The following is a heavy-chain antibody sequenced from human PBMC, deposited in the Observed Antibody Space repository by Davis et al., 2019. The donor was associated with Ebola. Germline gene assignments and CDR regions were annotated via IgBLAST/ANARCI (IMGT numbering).Heavy chain of an antibody. CDR1: GGSISSGGYY. CDR2: IYYSGST. CDR3: ARMEIEHDYGDSLDAFDI. J-gene: IGHJ3*02. D-gene: IGHD4-17*01. V-gene: IGHV4-61*08. Sequence: SETLSLTCTVSGGSISSGGYYWSWIRQHPGKGLEWIGYIYYSGSTNYNPSLKSRVTISVDTSKNQFSLKLSSVTAADTAVYYCARMEIEHDYGDSLDAFDIWGQGTMVTVSS.